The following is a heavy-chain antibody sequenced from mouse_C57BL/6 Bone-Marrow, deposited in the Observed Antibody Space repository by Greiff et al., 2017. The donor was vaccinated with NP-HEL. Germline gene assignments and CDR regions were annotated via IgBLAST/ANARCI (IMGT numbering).Heavy chain of an antibody. Sequence: QVQLQQPGAELVKPGASVKMSCKASGYTFTSYWITWVKQRPGQGLEWIGDIYPGSGSTNYNEKFKSKATLTVDTSSSTAYMQLSSLTSEDSAVYYCAREFGFYGSSRYFDDWGQGTTLTVSS. CDR1: GYTFTSYW. J-gene: IGHJ2*01. CDR3: AREFGFYGSSRYFDD. V-gene: IGHV1-55*01. D-gene: IGHD1-1*01. CDR2: IYPGSGST.